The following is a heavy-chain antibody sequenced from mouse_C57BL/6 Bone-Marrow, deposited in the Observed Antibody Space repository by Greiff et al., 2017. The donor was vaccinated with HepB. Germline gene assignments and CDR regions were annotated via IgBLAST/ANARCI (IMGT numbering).Heavy chain of an antibody. D-gene: IGHD2-5*01. CDR1: GSTFTSYG. V-gene: IGHV1-81*01. CDR2: IYPRSGNT. CDR3: ADSKSYWYFDV. Sequence: VQLQQSGAELARPGASVQLSCKASGSTFTSYGISWVKQRTGQGLEWIGEIYPRSGNTYYNEKFKGKATLTADKSSSTAYMELRSLTSEDSAVYFCADSKSYWYFDVWGTGTTVTVSS. J-gene: IGHJ1*03.